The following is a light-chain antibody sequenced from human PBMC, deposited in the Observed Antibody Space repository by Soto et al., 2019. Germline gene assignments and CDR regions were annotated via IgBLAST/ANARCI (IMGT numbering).Light chain of an antibody. CDR3: QQYKSYPWT. Sequence: DIPLTQSPPTLPASGLDGVILXRRASQSISNWLAWYQQKPGTAPKLLIYHASTLESGVPSRFSGSGSGTEFTLTISSLQPDDFATYYCQQYKSYPWTFGQGTKVDIK. J-gene: IGKJ1*01. V-gene: IGKV1-5*01. CDR2: HAS. CDR1: QSISNW.